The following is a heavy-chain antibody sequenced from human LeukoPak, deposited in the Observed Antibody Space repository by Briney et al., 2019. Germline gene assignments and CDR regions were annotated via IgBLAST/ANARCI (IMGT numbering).Heavy chain of an antibody. CDR2: FDPEDGET. D-gene: IGHD3-10*01. CDR3: ATGYYYGSGSCYIPDY. J-gene: IGHJ4*02. Sequence: GASVKVSCKVSGYTLTELSMHWVRQAPGKGLEWMGGFDPEDGETIYAQKFQGRVTMTEDTSTDKAYMELSSLRSEDTAVYYCATGYYYGSGSCYIPDYWGQGTLVTVSS. V-gene: IGHV1-24*01. CDR1: GYTLTELS.